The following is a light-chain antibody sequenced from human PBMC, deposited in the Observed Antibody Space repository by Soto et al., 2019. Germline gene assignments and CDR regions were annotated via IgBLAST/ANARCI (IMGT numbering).Light chain of an antibody. J-gene: IGKJ1*01. CDR3: MQALQSPWT. Sequence: DIVVTQSPLSLPVTPGEPASISCRSSHSLLHSNGYNYLDWYLQKQGQSPQLLIHLGSIRASGVPDRFSVSGSGTDFTLKISRVEAGDVGVYYCMQALQSPWTFGQGTRVEI. CDR2: LGS. V-gene: IGKV2-28*01. CDR1: HSLLHSNGYNY.